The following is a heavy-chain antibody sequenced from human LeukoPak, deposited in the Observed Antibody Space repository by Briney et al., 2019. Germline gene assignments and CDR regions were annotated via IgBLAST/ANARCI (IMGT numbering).Heavy chain of an antibody. V-gene: IGHV3-48*03. D-gene: IGHD6-19*01. CDR3: ARDRIAVAGYF. CDR2: ISSTGNTI. J-gene: IGHJ4*02. CDR1: GFTFRSYG. Sequence: GGSLRPSCAASGFTFRSYGTSWVSQAPGKGLEWVSSISSTGNTIYYADSVKGRFTISRDIAKNSLYLQMSSLKTEDTAVYYCARDRIAVAGYFWGQGTLVTVSS.